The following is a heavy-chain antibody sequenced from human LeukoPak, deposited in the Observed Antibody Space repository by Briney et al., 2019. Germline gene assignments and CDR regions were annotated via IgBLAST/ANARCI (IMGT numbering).Heavy chain of an antibody. CDR1: GYSFANYW. CDR2: IYSWDHDT. D-gene: IGHD5-12*01. J-gene: IGHJ4*02. CDR3: ARRVSGYDVCDY. V-gene: IGHV5-51*01. Sequence: GGSLRLSCKGSGYSFANYWIVWVRHIPGKGLELLGVIYSWDHDTRYSPSFQGQVTTSADKSISTAYLQWSSLKASATAMYYCARRVSGYDVCDYWGQGTPVTVSS.